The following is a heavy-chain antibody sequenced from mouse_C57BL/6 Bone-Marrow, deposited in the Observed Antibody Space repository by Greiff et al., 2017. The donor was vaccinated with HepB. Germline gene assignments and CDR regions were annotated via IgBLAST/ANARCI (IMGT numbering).Heavy chain of an antibody. D-gene: IGHD1-1*01. CDR2: ISDGGSYT. Sequence: EVKLVESGGGLVKPGGSLKLSCAASGFTFSSYAMSWVRQTPEKRLEWVATISDGGSYTYYPDNVKGRFTISRDNAKKNLYLQMSHLKSEDTAMYYCARETTVVALDYWGQGTTLTVSS. J-gene: IGHJ2*01. CDR1: GFTFSSYA. CDR3: ARETTVVALDY. V-gene: IGHV5-4*01.